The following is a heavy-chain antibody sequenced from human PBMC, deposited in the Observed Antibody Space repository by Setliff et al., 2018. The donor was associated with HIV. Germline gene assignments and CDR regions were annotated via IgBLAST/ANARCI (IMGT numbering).Heavy chain of an antibody. CDR3: ARPNYYDSSGSFDY. V-gene: IGHV3-7*01. CDR2: IKYDGSEK. CDR1: GFRFDDYG. D-gene: IGHD3-22*01. J-gene: IGHJ4*02. Sequence: PGGSLRLSCAASGFRFDDYGMSWVRQAPGKGLEWVANIKYDGSEKYYVGSVKGRFTISRDNAKNSLYLQMNSLRAEDTAVYYRARPNYYDSSGSFDYWGQGTLVTVSS.